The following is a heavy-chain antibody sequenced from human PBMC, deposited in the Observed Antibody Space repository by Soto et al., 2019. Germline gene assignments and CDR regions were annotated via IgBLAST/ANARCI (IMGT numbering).Heavy chain of an antibody. D-gene: IGHD4-17*01. CDR2: ISAHSGDT. V-gene: IGHV1-18*01. Sequence: ASVRVSCKASGYTFTNYPITWVRRAPGQGLEWMGWISAHSGDTKYAQKFQGRVTITADESTSTAYMELSSLRSEDTAVYYCARDSNGDPDYWGPRTLVPVSS. J-gene: IGHJ4*02. CDR3: ARDSNGDPDY. CDR1: GYTFTNYP.